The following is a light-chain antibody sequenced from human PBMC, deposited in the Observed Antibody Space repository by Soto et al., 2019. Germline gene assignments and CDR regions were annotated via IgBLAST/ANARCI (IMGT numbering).Light chain of an antibody. CDR2: DDS. J-gene: IGLJ2*01. CDR3: QVWDTSSDHVV. V-gene: IGLV3-21*02. CDR1: NIGRKS. Sequence: SYALTQPPSVSVAPGQTARITCGGNNIGRKSVHWYQQRPGQAPVLVVHDDSDRPSGIPERFSGSNSENTATLTITRVEAVDEADYYCQVWDTSSDHVVFGGGTKLTVL.